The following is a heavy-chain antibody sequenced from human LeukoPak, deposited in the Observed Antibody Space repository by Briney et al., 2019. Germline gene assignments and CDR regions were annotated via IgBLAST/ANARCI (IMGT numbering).Heavy chain of an antibody. CDR3: ASHRGSVDY. CDR1: GDSISSGNYY. J-gene: IGHJ4*02. Sequence: SETVSLTCSVSGDSISSGNYYWTWIRQPAGKGLEWIGRIYTSGSTNYNPSLKSRVTISVDTSKNQFSLKLSSVTAADTAVYYCASHRGSVDYWGQGTLVTVSS. CDR2: IYTSGST. V-gene: IGHV4-61*02. D-gene: IGHD1-14*01.